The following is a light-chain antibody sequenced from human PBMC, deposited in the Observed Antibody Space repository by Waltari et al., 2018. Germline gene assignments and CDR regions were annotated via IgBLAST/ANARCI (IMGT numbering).Light chain of an antibody. CDR3: MQGLHLPRT. CDR2: EDT. V-gene: IGLV3-10*01. Sequence: SYELTQPPSVSVSPGQTATITCSGDLLTKKFTYWFQQKSGQAPVMVIYEDTKRLSGRFSGVPHRFSGSGSGTDFTLNISRVEAEDVGLYYCMQGLHLPRTFGQGTK. CDR1: LLTKKF. J-gene: IGLJ3*02.